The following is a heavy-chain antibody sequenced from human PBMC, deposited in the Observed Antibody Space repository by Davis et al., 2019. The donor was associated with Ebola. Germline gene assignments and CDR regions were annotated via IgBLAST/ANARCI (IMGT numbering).Heavy chain of an antibody. CDR1: GGSFSGYY. V-gene: IGHV4-34*01. J-gene: IGHJ6*02. CDR3: ARGGGYGGYGMDV. D-gene: IGHD5-12*01. Sequence: MPSETLSPTCAVYGGSFSGYYRSWIRQPPGKGLEWNGEINHSGSTNYNPSLKSRVTIPVDTSKNQFSLKLSSVPVADTAVYYCARGGGYGGYGMDVWGQGTTVTVSS. CDR2: INHSGST.